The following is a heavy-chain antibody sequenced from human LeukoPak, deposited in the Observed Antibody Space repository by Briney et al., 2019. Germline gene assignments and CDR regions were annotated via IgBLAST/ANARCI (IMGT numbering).Heavy chain of an antibody. J-gene: IGHJ4*02. V-gene: IGHV1-2*02. CDR2: INPASAGA. Sequence: GASVKVSCKPSGYTFTNYYIHWVQQAPGQGPEWVGWINPASAGAAFAPKFQGRVSMTWDSSITTAYMDLTSLRSDDTAIYYCARQLGNYYRAFDYWGQGTLVTVSS. CDR1: GYTFTNYY. CDR3: ARQLGNYYRAFDY. D-gene: IGHD1-26*01.